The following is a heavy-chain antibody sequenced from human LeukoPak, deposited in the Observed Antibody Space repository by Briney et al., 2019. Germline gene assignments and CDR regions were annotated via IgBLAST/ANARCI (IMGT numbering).Heavy chain of an antibody. CDR1: GFTFDDYG. D-gene: IGHD2-15*01. J-gene: IGHJ3*02. CDR2: INWNGGST. CDR3: ARDTDCSGGSCYSWAFDI. Sequence: GGSLRLSCAASGFTFDDYGMSWVRQAPGKGLEWASGINWNGGSTGYADSVKGRFTISRDNAKNSLYLQMNSLRAEDTALYYCARDTDCSGGSCYSWAFDIWGQGTMVTVSS. V-gene: IGHV3-20*04.